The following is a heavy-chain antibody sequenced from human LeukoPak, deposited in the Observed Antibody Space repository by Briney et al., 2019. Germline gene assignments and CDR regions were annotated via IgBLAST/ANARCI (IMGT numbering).Heavy chain of an antibody. CDR1: GGTFSSYA. D-gene: IGHD2-2*01. V-gene: IGHV1-69*04. CDR3: ARDGTTLRKYQLLPFDY. CDR2: IIPILGIA. Sequence: GASVKVSCKASGGTFSSYAISWVRQAPGQGLEWMGRIIPILGIANYAQKFQGRVTITADKSTSTAYMELSSLRSEDTAVYYCARDGTTLRKYQLLPFDYWGQGTLVTVSS. J-gene: IGHJ4*02.